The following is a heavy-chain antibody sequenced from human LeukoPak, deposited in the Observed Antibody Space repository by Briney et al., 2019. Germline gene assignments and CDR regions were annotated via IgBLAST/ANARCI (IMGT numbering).Heavy chain of an antibody. CDR1: GGSISSYY. Sequence: SETLSLTCTVSGGSISSYYWSWLRQPPGKGLEWIGYIYYSGSTNYNPSLKSRVTISVDTSKNQFSLKLSSVTAADTAVYYCARGGYCSSTSCYTFDYWGQGTLVTVSS. CDR2: IYYSGST. D-gene: IGHD2-2*02. CDR3: ARGGYCSSTSCYTFDY. V-gene: IGHV4-59*01. J-gene: IGHJ4*02.